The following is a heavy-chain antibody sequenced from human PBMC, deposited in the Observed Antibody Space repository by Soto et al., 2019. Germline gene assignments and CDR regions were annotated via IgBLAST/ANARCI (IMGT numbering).Heavy chain of an antibody. V-gene: IGHV3-48*03. CDR3: ARVIIAAPGTDY. CDR1: GFTFSSYE. CDR2: ISSSGSSGSTI. J-gene: IGHJ4*02. D-gene: IGHD6-13*01. Sequence: GGSLRLSCAASGFTFSSYEMNWVRQAPGKGLEWVSYISSSGSSGSTIYYAGSVKGRFTISRDNAKNSLYLQMNSLRAEDTAVYYCARVIIAAPGTDYWGQGTLVT.